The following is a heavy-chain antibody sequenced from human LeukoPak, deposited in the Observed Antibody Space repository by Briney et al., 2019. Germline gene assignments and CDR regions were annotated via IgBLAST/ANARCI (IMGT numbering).Heavy chain of an antibody. CDR3: AKVRTGTTHYYYYMDV. CDR1: GFSFRGYG. Sequence: RGSLRLSCAASGFSFRGYGMHWVRQAPGKGLEWVSAIRDSGGSTYYADSVKGRFTISRDNSKNTLYLQMNSLRAEDTAVYYCAKVRTGTTHYYYYMDVWGKGTTVTVSS. J-gene: IGHJ6*03. V-gene: IGHV3-23*01. D-gene: IGHD1-1*01. CDR2: IRDSGGST.